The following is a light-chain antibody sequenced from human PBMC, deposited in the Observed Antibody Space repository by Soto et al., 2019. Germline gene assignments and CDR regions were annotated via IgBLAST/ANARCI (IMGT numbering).Light chain of an antibody. CDR2: GNN. Sequence: QSVLTQPPSVSGAPGQRVTIYCTGSSSNIGAGYDVHWYQQLPGTAPKLLIYGNNNRPSGVPDRFSGSKSGTSASLAITGLQAEDEADYYCQSYDSSLRTVFGGGTQLTVL. J-gene: IGLJ7*01. CDR3: QSYDSSLRTV. CDR1: SSNIGAGYD. V-gene: IGLV1-40*01.